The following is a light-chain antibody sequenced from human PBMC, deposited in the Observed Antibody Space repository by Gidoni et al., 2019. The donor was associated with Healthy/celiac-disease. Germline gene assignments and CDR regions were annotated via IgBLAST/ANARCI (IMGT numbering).Light chain of an antibody. CDR1: SNNVGNQG. V-gene: IGLV10-54*04. J-gene: IGLJ3*02. Sequence: QAGLTQPPSVSKGLRQTATLTCTGNSNNVGNQGAAWLQQHQGHPPKLLSYRNNNRPSGISERFSASRSGNTASLTITGLKPEDEADYYCSAWDSSLSARVFGGGTKLTVL. CDR3: SAWDSSLSARV. CDR2: RNN.